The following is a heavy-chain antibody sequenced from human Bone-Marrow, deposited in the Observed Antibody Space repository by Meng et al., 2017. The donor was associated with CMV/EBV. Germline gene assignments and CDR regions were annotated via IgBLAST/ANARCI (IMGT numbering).Heavy chain of an antibody. V-gene: IGHV3-23*01. CDR3: AKHIPFGDF. CDR2: ITTSGGGA. D-gene: IGHD3-16*01. Sequence: SCAVSGFTFSNYDMSWVRQAPGRGLEWVSSITTSGGGAYYADSVKGRFTISRNNSKNTLYLQMNSLRAEDTAVYYCAKHIPFGDFWGQGTLVTVSS. J-gene: IGHJ4*02. CDR1: GFTFSNYD.